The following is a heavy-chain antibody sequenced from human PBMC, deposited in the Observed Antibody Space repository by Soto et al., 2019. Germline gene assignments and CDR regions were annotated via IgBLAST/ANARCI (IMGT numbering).Heavy chain of an antibody. CDR2: ISGSGGST. CDR3: AKDWLEGYYGSGSLPRPPFDY. D-gene: IGHD3-10*01. CDR1: GFTFSSYA. J-gene: IGHJ4*02. Sequence: GGSLRLSCAASGFTFSSYAMSWVRQAPGKGLEWVSAISGSGGSTYYADSVKGRFTISRDNSKNTLYLQMNSLRAEDTAVYYCAKDWLEGYYGSGSLPRPPFDYWGQGTLVTVSS. V-gene: IGHV3-23*01.